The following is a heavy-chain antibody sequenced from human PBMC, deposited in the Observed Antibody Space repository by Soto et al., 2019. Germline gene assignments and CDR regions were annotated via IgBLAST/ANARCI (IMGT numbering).Heavy chain of an antibody. V-gene: IGHV1-69*04. Sequence: ASVKVSCKASGGTFSSYTISWVRQAPGQGLEWMGRIIPILGIANYAQKFQGRVTITADKSTSTAYMELSSLRSEDTAVYYCARDYYDSSGYYGIWYFDLWGRGTLVTVSS. J-gene: IGHJ2*01. CDR1: GGTFSSYT. D-gene: IGHD3-22*01. CDR3: ARDYYDSSGYYGIWYFDL. CDR2: IIPILGIA.